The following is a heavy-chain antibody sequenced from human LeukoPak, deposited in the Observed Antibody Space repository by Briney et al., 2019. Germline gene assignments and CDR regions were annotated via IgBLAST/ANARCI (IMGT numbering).Heavy chain of an antibody. CDR2: IYHSGST. J-gene: IGHJ5*02. CDR1: GGSISSSSYY. CDR3: ARVGSSLNWFDP. D-gene: IGHD6-13*01. V-gene: IGHV4-39*07. Sequence: SETLSLTCTVSGGSISSSSYYWGWIRQPPGKGLEWIGSIYHSGSTYYNPSLKSRVAISLDTSKNQFSLKMTSVTAADTAVYYCARVGSSLNWFDPWGQGTLVTVSS.